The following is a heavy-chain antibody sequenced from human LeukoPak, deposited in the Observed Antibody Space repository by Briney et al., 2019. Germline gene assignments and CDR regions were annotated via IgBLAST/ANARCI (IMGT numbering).Heavy chain of an antibody. V-gene: IGHV3-48*03. D-gene: IGHD3-22*01. CDR1: GFTFSSYE. CDR3: ARGGYYDSSGRNFDY. CDR2: ISGSGVTM. Sequence: GGSPRLSCAASGFTFSSYEMNWVRQAPGRGLEWVSYISGSGVTMYYADSVKGRFTISRDNAKSSPFLQMNSLRAEDTAVYYCARGGYYDSSGRNFDYWGQGTLVTVSS. J-gene: IGHJ4*02.